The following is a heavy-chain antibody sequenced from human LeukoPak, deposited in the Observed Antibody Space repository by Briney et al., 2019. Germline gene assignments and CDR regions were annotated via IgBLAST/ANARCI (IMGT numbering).Heavy chain of an antibody. J-gene: IGHJ4*02. V-gene: IGHV4-31*03. Sequence: SSETLSLTCTVSGGSISSGGYYWSWIRQHPGKGLEWIGYMYYSGSTYYNPSLKSRVTISVDTSKNQFSLKLSSVTAADTAVYYCARSRVATIRLPLGYFDYWGQGTLVTVSS. CDR1: GGSISSGGYY. D-gene: IGHD5-12*01. CDR2: MYYSGST. CDR3: ARSRVATIRLPLGYFDY.